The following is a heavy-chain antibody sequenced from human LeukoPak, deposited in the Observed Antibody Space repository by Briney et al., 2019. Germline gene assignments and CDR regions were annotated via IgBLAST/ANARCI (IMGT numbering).Heavy chain of an antibody. Sequence: SETLSLTCAVSGGSISSSNWWSWVRQPPGKGLEWIGEIYHSGSTNYNPSLKSRVTISMDRSKNQFSLKLSSVTAADTAVYYCAGYCSSTSCQGAFDIWGQGTMVTVSS. CDR2: IYHSGST. J-gene: IGHJ3*02. D-gene: IGHD2-2*01. CDR3: AGYCSSTSCQGAFDI. V-gene: IGHV4-4*02. CDR1: GGSISSSNW.